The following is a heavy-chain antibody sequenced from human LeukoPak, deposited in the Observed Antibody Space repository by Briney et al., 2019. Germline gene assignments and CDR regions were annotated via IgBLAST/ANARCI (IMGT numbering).Heavy chain of an antibody. J-gene: IGHJ6*03. D-gene: IGHD3-9*01. CDR1: GFTFSSYA. Sequence: GGSLRLSCAASGFTFSSYAMSWVRQAPGKGLEWVSAISGSGGSTYYADSVKGRFTISRDNSKNTLYLQMNSLRAEDTAVYYCAKINDDILTGYYGYYYMDVWGKGTTVTVSS. CDR2: ISGSGGST. CDR3: AKINDDILTGYYGYYYMDV. V-gene: IGHV3-23*01.